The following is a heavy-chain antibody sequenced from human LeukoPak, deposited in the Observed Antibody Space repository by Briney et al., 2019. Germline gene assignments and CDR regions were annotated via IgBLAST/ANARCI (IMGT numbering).Heavy chain of an antibody. J-gene: IGHJ4*02. CDR2: IYTRGST. Sequence: NSSQTLSLTCSVSDDFIISDNYHWNWIRQPAGKGLEWIGRIYTRGSTNYSPSLKSRLTILIDTSKRHFSMNLTYVTAADTAVYYCAKGRGYGSANPFDYWGQGTLVTVSS. D-gene: IGHD3-10*01. V-gene: IGHV4-61*02. CDR3: AKGRGYGSANPFDY. CDR1: DDFIISDNYH.